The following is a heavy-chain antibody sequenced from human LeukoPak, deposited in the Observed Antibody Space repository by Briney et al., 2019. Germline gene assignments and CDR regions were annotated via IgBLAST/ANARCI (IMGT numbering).Heavy chain of an antibody. D-gene: IGHD3-22*01. J-gene: IGHJ4*02. CDR1: GFTVSSNY. V-gene: IGHV3-21*01. CDR2: ISVGTSYI. CDR3: ARGGVVVITSNFDY. Sequence: GGSLRLSCAASGFTVSSNYMSWVRQAPGKGLEWVSSISVGTSYIYYADSVKGRFTISRDNAKNSLYLQMNSLRAEDTAVYYCARGGVVVITSNFDYWGQGTLVTVSS.